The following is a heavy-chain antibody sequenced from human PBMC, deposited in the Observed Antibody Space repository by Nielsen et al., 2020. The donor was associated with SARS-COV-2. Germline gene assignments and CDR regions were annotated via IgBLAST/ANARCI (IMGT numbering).Heavy chain of an antibody. CDR3: ARLWFGDVNWFDP. J-gene: IGHJ5*02. V-gene: IGHV4-39*01. D-gene: IGHD3-10*01. CDR2: VYYIGST. CDR1: DGSLSSSSYY. Sequence: SETLSLTCTVSDGSLSSSSYYWGWIRQPPGKGLEWIGSVYYIGSTYYNPSLKSRLTISVDTSKNQFSLKLSSVTAADTAVYYCARLWFGDVNWFDPWGQGTLITVSS.